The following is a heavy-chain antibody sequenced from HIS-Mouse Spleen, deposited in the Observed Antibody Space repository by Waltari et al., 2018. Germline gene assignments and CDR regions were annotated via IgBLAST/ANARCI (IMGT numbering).Heavy chain of an antibody. J-gene: IGHJ2*01. V-gene: IGHV4-39*07. CDR2: IYYSGST. Sequence: QLQLQESGPGLVKPSETLSLTCTVSGGPISSIRHYWGWIRQPPGKGLGWIGSIYYSGSTYYNPSLKSRVTISVDTSKNQFSLKLSSVTAADTAVYYCAREIPYSSSWYDWYFDLWGRGTLVTVSS. CDR1: GGPISSIRHY. D-gene: IGHD6-13*01. CDR3: AREIPYSSSWYDWYFDL.